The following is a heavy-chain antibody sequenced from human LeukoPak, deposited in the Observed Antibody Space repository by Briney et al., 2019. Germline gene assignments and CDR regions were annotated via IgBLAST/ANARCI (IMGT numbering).Heavy chain of an antibody. CDR1: GYTFTSHG. CDR2: ISAYNGDT. Sequence: ASVKVSCKASGYTFTSHGISWVRQAPGQGLEWMGWISAYNGDTKYAQKTQGRVTMTTDASTSTAYMELRSLRSDDTAVYYCARDGLSYTNPNNWFDPWGQGTLVTVSS. J-gene: IGHJ5*02. V-gene: IGHV1-18*01. CDR3: ARDGLSYTNPNNWFDP. D-gene: IGHD2-2*02.